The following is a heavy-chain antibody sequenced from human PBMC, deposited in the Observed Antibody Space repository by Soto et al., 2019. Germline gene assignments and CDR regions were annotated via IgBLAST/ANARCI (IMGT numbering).Heavy chain of an antibody. Sequence: ASVKVSCKASGGTFSSYAISWVRQAPGQGLEWLEWISAYNGDTHYSQKLQGRVTVTRDTSTSTAYMELRSLRSDDTAVYYCAREGYDSRNYYYYAMDVWGQGTTVTVSS. J-gene: IGHJ6*02. CDR3: AREGYDSRNYYYYAMDV. V-gene: IGHV1-18*01. CDR2: ISAYNGDT. CDR1: GGTFSSYA. D-gene: IGHD3-22*01.